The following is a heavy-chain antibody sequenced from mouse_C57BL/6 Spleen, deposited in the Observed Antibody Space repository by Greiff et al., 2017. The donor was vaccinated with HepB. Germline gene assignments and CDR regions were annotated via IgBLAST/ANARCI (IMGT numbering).Heavy chain of an antibody. CDR2: IDPSDSYT. CDR3: ARASYGYDDY. J-gene: IGHJ2*01. V-gene: IGHV1-69*01. D-gene: IGHD2-9*01. CDR1: GYTFTSYW. Sequence: QVQLQQPGAELVMPGASVKLSCKASGYTFTSYWMHWVKQRPGQGLEWIGEIDPSDSYTNYNQKFKGKSTLTVDKSSSTADMQLSRLTSEYSAVYYCARASYGYDDYWGQGTTLTVSS.